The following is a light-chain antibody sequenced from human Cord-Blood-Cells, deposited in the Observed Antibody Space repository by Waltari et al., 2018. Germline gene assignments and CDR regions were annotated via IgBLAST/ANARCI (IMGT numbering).Light chain of an antibody. CDR3: QQYGSFLT. J-gene: IGKJ4*01. CDR1: QSVSSSY. Sequence: TQSPGTLYLSPWARATLSCSASQSVSSSYLACYKQNPGQAPTLLIYGASGRATGIPVRFSGSGSGTDFSLTISRLEPEDFAVCYCQQYGSFLTFGGGTKVEIK. CDR2: GAS. V-gene: IGKV3-20*01.